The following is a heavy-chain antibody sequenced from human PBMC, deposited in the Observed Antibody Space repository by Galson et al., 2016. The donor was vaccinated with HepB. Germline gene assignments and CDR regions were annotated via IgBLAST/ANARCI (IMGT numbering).Heavy chain of an antibody. CDR3: TTDGSHYYDSMRY. D-gene: IGHD3-22*01. Sequence: SLRLSCAASGFTFSNAWMNWVRQAPGKGLEWVGRIKSKSDGGTTDYAAPVKGRFTVSRDDSKNTLYLHMNSLKTEDTAVYYCTTDGSHYYDSMRYWGQGTLVTVPS. J-gene: IGHJ4*02. CDR2: IKSKSDGGTT. CDR1: GFTFSNAW. V-gene: IGHV3-15*07.